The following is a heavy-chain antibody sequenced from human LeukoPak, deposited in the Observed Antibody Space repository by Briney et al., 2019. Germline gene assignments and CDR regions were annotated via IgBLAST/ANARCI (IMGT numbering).Heavy chain of an antibody. CDR1: GGSISSGSYY. V-gene: IGHV4-61*02. CDR2: IYTSGST. CDR3: ARLSSNWSHFDY. J-gene: IGHJ4*02. D-gene: IGHD6-13*01. Sequence: SQTLPLTCTVSGGSISSGSYYWSWIRQPAGKGLEWIGRIYTSGSTNYNPSLKSRVTISVDTSKNQFSLKLSSVTAADTAVYYCARLSSNWSHFDYWGQGTLVTVSS.